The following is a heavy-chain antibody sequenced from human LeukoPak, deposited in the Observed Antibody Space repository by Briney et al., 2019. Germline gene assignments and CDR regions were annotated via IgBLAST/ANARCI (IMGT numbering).Heavy chain of an antibody. V-gene: IGHV1-24*01. CDR2: FDPEDGET. J-gene: IGHJ6*02. Sequence: ASVKVSCKVSGYTLTELSMHWVRQAPGKGLEWMGGFDPEDGETIYAQKFQGRVTMTEDTSTDTAYMELSSLRSEDTAVYYCALLGEYCSGGSCYAHFSGVHYYYGMDVWGQGTTVTVSS. CDR1: GYTLTELS. CDR3: ALLGEYCSGGSCYAHFSGVHYYYGMDV. D-gene: IGHD2-15*01.